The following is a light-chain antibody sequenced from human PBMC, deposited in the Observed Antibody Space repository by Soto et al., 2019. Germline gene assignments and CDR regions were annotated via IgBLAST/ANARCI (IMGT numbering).Light chain of an antibody. CDR2: GAS. Sequence: EIVLMQSPGTLSLSPGERATLSCRASQSVTSSYLAWYQQKPGQAPRLLIDGASRRATGIPDRFSGSGSGTDFTLTISRLEPEDFAVYYCQRYGSSPPLTFGGGNKVEIK. CDR3: QRYGSSPPLT. J-gene: IGKJ4*01. V-gene: IGKV3-20*01. CDR1: QSVTSSY.